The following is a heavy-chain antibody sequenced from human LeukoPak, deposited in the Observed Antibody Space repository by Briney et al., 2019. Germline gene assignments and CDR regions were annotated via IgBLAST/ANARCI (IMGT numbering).Heavy chain of an antibody. CDR3: ARDISGYSGYDNYDY. CDR1: GFTVSSNY. CDR2: IYSGGST. J-gene: IGHJ4*02. Sequence: PGGSLRLSCAASGFTVSSNYMSWVRQAPGKGLEWVSVIYSGGSTSYADSVKGRFTISRDNSKNTLYLQMNSLRAEDTAVYYCARDISGYSGYDNYDYWGQGTLVTVSS. D-gene: IGHD5-12*01. V-gene: IGHV3-53*01.